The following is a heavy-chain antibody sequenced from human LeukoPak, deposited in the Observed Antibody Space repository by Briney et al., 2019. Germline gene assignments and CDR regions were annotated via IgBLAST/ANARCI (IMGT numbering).Heavy chain of an antibody. Sequence: SETLSLTCAVYGGSFSGYYWSWIRQPPGKGLEWIGEINHSGSTNYNPSLKSRVTISVDTSKNQISLKLKSVTAADTAVYYCARDSGTSGEVKFDPWGQGALVTVSS. CDR3: ARDSGTSGEVKFDP. CDR1: GGSFSGYY. D-gene: IGHD3-10*01. J-gene: IGHJ5*02. V-gene: IGHV4-34*01. CDR2: INHSGST.